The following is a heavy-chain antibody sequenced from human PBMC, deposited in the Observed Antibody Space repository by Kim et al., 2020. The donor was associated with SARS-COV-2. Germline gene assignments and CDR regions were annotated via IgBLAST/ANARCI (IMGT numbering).Heavy chain of an antibody. V-gene: IGHV4-59*13. CDR1: GGSISSYY. D-gene: IGHD5-18*01. J-gene: IGHJ6*02. CDR3: ARTRLAPTRVNSYGPWLYYYGMDV. Sequence: SETLSLTCTVSGGSISSYYWSWIRQPPGKGLEWIGYIYYSGSTNYNPSLKSRVTISVDTSKNQFSLKLSSVTAADTAVYYCARTRLAPTRVNSYGPWLYYYGMDVWGQGTTVTVSS. CDR2: IYYSGST.